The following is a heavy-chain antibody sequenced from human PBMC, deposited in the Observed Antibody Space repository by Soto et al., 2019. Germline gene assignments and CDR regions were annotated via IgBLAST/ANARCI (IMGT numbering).Heavy chain of an antibody. CDR2: IYWDGDK. CDR1: GFSLSTYGVG. J-gene: IGHJ5*02. D-gene: IGHD5-12*01. CDR3: AHRGATSLWFDP. V-gene: IGHV2-5*02. Sequence: QISLKESGPTLVKPTQTLTLTCTFSGFSLSTYGVGVGWIRQPPGKALQWLALIYWDGDKRYSPSLKSRLTITKDTSKNQVVLTMTNMDPVDTATYDCAHRGATSLWFDPWGQGTLVTVSS.